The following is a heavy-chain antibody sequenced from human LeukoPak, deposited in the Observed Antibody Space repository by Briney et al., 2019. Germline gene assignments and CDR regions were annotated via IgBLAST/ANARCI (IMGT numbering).Heavy chain of an antibody. D-gene: IGHD4-11*01. J-gene: IGHJ6*02. Sequence: GGSLRLSCAASGLTVSSYYMTWVRQAPGKGLEWVSVIYSGGSTYYADSVKGRVAISRDNSKNTVFLQMNRVRAEDTAVYYCARSYSNHLFGMDVWGQGTAVTVSS. V-gene: IGHV3-66*01. CDR3: ARSYSNHLFGMDV. CDR2: IYSGGST. CDR1: GLTVSSYY.